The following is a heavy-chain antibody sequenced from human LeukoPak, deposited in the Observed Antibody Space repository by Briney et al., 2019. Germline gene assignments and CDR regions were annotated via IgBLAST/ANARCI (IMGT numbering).Heavy chain of an antibody. CDR2: IYYSGST. CDR3: ARRRDRGHDFDH. CDR1: GGSISNYY. Sequence: SETLSLTCTVSGGSISNYYWSWIRQHPGKGLEWIGYIYYSGSTYYNPSLKSRLTISVDTSKSQFSLRLSSVTAADTAVYYCARRRDRGHDFDHWGQGTLVTVSS. V-gene: IGHV4-59*06. J-gene: IGHJ4*02. D-gene: IGHD2-15*01.